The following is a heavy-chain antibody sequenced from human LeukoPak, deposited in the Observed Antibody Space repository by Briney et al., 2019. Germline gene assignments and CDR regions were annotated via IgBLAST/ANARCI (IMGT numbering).Heavy chain of an antibody. CDR2: IWYDGSNK. J-gene: IGHJ6*02. D-gene: IGHD2-8*01. V-gene: IGHV3-33*01. CDR1: GFTFSSYG. Sequence: PGGSLRLSCAASGFTFSSYGMHWVRQAPGKGLEWVAVIWYDGSNKYYADSVKGRFTISRDNSKNTLYLQMNSLRAEDTAVYYCARIMQRGYYYYYGMDVWGQGTTVTVSS. CDR3: ARIMQRGYYYYYGMDV.